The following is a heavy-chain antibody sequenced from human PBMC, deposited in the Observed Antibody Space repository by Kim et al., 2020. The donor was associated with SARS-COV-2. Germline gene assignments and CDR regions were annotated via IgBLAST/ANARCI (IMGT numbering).Heavy chain of an antibody. J-gene: IGHJ5*02. V-gene: IGHV3-23*01. D-gene: IGHD6-19*01. CDR3: AKDQRDSSGWVNWFDP. CDR1: GFTFSSYA. CDR2: ISGSGGST. Sequence: GGFLRLSCAASGFTFSSYAMSWVRQAPGKGLEWVSAISGSGGSTYYADSVKGRFTISRDNSKNTLYLQMNSLRAEDTAVYYCAKDQRDSSGWVNWFDPWGQGTLVTVSS.